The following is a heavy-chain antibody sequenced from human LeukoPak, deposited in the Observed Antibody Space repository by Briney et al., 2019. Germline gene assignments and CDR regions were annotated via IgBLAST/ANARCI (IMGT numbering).Heavy chain of an antibody. CDR3: AREATNWNYYYYGMDV. V-gene: IGHV3-30-3*01. D-gene: IGHD5-12*01. CDR1: GFTFSSYA. Sequence: GGSLRLSCAASGFTFSSYAMHWFRQAPGKGLEWVAVISYDGSNKYYADSVKGRFTISRDNSKNTLYLQMNSLRAEDTAVYYCAREATNWNYYYYGMDVWGQGTTVTVSS. CDR2: ISYDGSNK. J-gene: IGHJ6*02.